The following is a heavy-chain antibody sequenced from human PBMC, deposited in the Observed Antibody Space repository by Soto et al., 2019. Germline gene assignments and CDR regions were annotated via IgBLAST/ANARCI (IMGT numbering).Heavy chain of an antibody. CDR3: AKLTVGWYFDL. V-gene: IGHV3-23*01. Sequence: EVQMLESGGGLVQPGGSLRLSCAASGFTFSSYAMNWVRQAPGKGLEWVSVISGSGGSTYYADAVKGRFTISRDNSKNTLYLQMNSLRAEYTAVYYCAKLTVGWYFDLWGRGTLVTVSS. J-gene: IGHJ2*01. D-gene: IGHD4-17*01. CDR2: ISGSGGST. CDR1: GFTFSSYA.